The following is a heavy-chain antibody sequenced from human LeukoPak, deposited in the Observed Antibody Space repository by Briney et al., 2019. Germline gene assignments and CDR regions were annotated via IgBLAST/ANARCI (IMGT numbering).Heavy chain of an antibody. CDR2: INPNSGGT. CDR1: GYTFTGYY. CDR3: ARLRYCSSTSCYTDYYYYMDV. J-gene: IGHJ6*03. Sequence: GASVKVSCKASGYTFTGYYMHWVRPAPGQGLEWMGWINPNSGGTNYAQKFQGRVTMTRDTSISTAYMELSRLRSDDTAVYYCARLRYCSSTSCYTDYYYYMDVWGKGTTVTVSS. V-gene: IGHV1-2*02. D-gene: IGHD2-2*02.